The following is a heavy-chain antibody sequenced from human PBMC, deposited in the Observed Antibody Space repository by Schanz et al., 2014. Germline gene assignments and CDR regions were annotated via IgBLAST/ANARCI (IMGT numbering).Heavy chain of an antibody. CDR2: ISTYNGHT. Sequence: QVQLLQSGAEVKKPGASVKVSCKASGYTFTGYYMHWVRQAPGQGLEWLGWISTYNGHTRYAQKMQGRVSMTTDSSTNTGHMELRSLTPEDTAIYFCARAPTKMNMFRGVTYYFDFWGQGTLVTVSS. CDR1: GYTFTGYY. D-gene: IGHD3-10*01. CDR3: ARAPTKMNMFRGVTYYFDF. V-gene: IGHV1-2*02. J-gene: IGHJ4*02.